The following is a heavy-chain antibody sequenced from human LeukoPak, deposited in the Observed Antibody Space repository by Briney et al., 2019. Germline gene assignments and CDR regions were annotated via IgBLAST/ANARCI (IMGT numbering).Heavy chain of an antibody. J-gene: IGHJ4*02. CDR3: ARHSGSYPFDY. D-gene: IGHD1-26*01. CDR2: IYSGGST. Sequence: PGGSLRLSCAASGFTVSSNYMSWVRQAPGKGLEWVSVIYSGGSTYYADSVKGRFTISRDNSKNTLYLQMNSMRAEDTAVYYCARHSGSYPFDYWGQGTLVTVSS. V-gene: IGHV3-53*01. CDR1: GFTVSSNY.